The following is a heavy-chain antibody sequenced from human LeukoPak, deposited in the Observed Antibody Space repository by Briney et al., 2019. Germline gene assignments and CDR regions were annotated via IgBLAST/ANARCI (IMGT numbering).Heavy chain of an antibody. CDR2: ISYDGSNK. CDR3: AKVTMVRGVTQSGDY. D-gene: IGHD3-10*01. J-gene: IGHJ4*02. V-gene: IGHV3-30*18. Sequence: PGRSLRLSCAASGFTFSSYGMHWVRQAPGKGLEWVAVISYDGSNKYYAVSVKGRFTISRDNSKNTLYLQMNSLRAEDTAVYYCAKVTMVRGVTQSGDYWGQGTLVTVSS. CDR1: GFTFSSYG.